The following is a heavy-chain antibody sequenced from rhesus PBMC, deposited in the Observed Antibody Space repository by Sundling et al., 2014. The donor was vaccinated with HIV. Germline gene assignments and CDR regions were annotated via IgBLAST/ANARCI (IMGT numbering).Heavy chain of an antibody. D-gene: IGHD3-3*01. Sequence: QVQLQESGPGLVKPSETLSLTCAVSGGSISSGYYYWSWIRQPPGKGLEWIGFITYSGSTSYNPSLKSRVTISRDTSKNQFSLKLSSVTAADTAVYYCARDSVLQYLDWLAMEFDYWGQGVLVTVSS. CDR2: ITYSGST. V-gene: IGHV4-122*02. CDR3: ARDSVLQYLDWLAMEFDY. CDR1: GGSISSGYYY. J-gene: IGHJ4*01.